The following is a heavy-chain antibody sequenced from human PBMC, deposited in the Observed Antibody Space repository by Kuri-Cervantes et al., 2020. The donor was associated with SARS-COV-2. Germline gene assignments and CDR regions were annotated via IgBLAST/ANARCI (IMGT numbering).Heavy chain of an antibody. CDR2: INPSGGST. CDR1: GYTFTTYY. V-gene: IGHV1-46*01. J-gene: IGHJ4*02. D-gene: IGHD6-19*01. CDR3: ARGEVAVAGTVDY. Sequence: ASVKVSCKASGYTFTTYYMHWARQAPGQGLEWMGIINPSGGSTSYAQKLQGGVTMTTDTSTSTAYMELRSLGSDDTPVYYCARGEVAVAGTVDYWGQGTLVTVSS.